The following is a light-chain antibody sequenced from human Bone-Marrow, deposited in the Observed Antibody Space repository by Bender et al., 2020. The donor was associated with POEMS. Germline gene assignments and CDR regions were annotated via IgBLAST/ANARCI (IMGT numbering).Light chain of an antibody. V-gene: IGLV3-1*01. CDR1: DLGDKY. CDR3: AGWDDSLNGWV. Sequence: SYEVTQPPSVSVSPGQTASITCSGDDLGDKYVAWYQQKPGQSPVLVIYQDTKRPSGIPERFSGSNSGTSASLAISGLQSEDEADYYCAGWDDSLNGWVFGGGTKLTVL. J-gene: IGLJ3*02. CDR2: QDT.